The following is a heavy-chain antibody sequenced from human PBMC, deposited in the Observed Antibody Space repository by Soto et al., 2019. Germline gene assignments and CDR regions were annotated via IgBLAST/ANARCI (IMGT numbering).Heavy chain of an antibody. Sequence: QVQLQQWGVGLLKPSETLSLTCAVYGGSFSDYYWSWIRQPPGKGLEWIGEINHSGSTNYNPSLKSRVTISVDTSKNQFSLKLSSVTAADTAVYYCARRYSGYDYDYWGQGTLVTVSS. CDR2: INHSGST. CDR3: ARRYSGYDYDY. D-gene: IGHD5-12*01. V-gene: IGHV4-34*01. CDR1: GGSFSDYY. J-gene: IGHJ4*02.